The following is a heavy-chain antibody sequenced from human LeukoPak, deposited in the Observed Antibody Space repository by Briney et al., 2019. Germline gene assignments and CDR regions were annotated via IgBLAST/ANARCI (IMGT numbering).Heavy chain of an antibody. V-gene: IGHV3-23*01. CDR2: ISGSGDNT. CDR1: GFTFSTYA. Sequence: GGSLRLSCAVSGFTFSTYAMSWVREAPGKGLEWVSVISGSGDNTYYADSVKGRFTISRDNFKNTLYLQMNSLRAEDTALYYCTKRPSTDGYNSWGQGTLVTVSS. J-gene: IGHJ5*02. CDR3: TKRPSTDGYNS. D-gene: IGHD5-24*01.